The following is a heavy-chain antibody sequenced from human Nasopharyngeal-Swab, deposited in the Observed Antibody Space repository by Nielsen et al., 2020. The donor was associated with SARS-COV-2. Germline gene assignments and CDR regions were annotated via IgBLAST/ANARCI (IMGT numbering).Heavy chain of an antibody. CDR1: GGSISSYY. CDR2: IYYSGST. Sequence: SETLSLTCTVSGGSISSYYWSWIRQPPGKGLEWIGYIYYSGSTNYNPSLKSRVTISVDTSKNQFSLNLSSVTAADTAVYYCARGGRGIFGVVTNFDYWGQGTLVTVSS. V-gene: IGHV4-59*01. D-gene: IGHD3-3*01. CDR3: ARGGRGIFGVVTNFDY. J-gene: IGHJ4*02.